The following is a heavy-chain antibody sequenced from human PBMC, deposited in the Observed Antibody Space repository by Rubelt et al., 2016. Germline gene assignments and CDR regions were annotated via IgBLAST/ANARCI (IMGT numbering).Heavy chain of an antibody. V-gene: IGHV4-39*07. D-gene: IGHD2-2*01. CDR3: ARGVVVPAAPNFTFDY. CDR2: SGST. Sequence: SGSTYYNLSLKSRVTISVDTSKNQFSLKLSSVTAADTAVYYCARGVVVPAAPNFTFDYWGQGTLVTVSS. J-gene: IGHJ4*02.